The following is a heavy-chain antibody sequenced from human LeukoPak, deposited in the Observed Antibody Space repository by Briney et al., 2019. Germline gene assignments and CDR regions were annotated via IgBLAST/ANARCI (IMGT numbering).Heavy chain of an antibody. CDR2: IYTSGST. V-gene: IGHV4-4*07. CDR3: ARARIAVAGTGSYWYFDL. J-gene: IGHJ2*01. Sequence: SETLSLTCTVSGGSISSYYWSWIRQLAGKGLEWIGRIYTSGSTNYNPSLKSRVTMSVDTSKNQFSLKLSSVTAADTAVYYCARARIAVAGTGSYWYFDLWGRGTLVTVSS. CDR1: GGSISSYY. D-gene: IGHD6-19*01.